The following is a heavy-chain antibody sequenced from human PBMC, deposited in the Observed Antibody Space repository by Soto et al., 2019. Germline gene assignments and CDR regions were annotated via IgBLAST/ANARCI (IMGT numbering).Heavy chain of an antibody. J-gene: IGHJ4*02. CDR3: ARRRASDYGGNNHPYYFDR. CDR1: GASIITDNYF. CDR2: ISYSGRT. D-gene: IGHD4-17*01. Sequence: QLQLQESGPGLVKPSETLSLTCSVSGASIITDNYFWVWIRQSPRRGLELIGSISYSGRTYDNPSLQSRATISVDTSKNQFSLKLTSVTTADTAVYYCARRRASDYGGNNHPYYFDRWGQGTLVTVSS. V-gene: IGHV4-39*01.